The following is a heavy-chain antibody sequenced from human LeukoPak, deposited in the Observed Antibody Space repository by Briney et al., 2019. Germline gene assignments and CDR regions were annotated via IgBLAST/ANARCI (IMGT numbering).Heavy chain of an antibody. Sequence: SETLSLTCTVSGGSISSYYWSWIRQPAGKGLEWIGRIYTSGSTNYNPSLKSRVTMSVDTSKNQFSLKLSSVTAADTAVYYCARGSSSGWYGEGYYYGMDVWGQGTTVTVSS. D-gene: IGHD6-19*01. V-gene: IGHV4-4*07. CDR3: ARGSSSGWYGEGYYYGMDV. CDR1: GGSISSYY. J-gene: IGHJ6*02. CDR2: IYTSGST.